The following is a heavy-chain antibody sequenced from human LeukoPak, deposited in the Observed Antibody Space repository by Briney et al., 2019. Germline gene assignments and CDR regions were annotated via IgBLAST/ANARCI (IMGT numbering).Heavy chain of an antibody. V-gene: IGHV1-69*01. CDR1: GGTFSSYA. CDR3: ARGLAARRLYYYYMDV. CDR2: IIPIFGTA. Sequence: SVKVSCKASGGTFSSYAISWVRQAPGQGLEWMGGIIPIFGTANYAQKFQGRVTITADESTSTAYMELSNLRSEDTAVYYCARGLAARRLYYYYMDVWGKGTTVTVSS. D-gene: IGHD6-6*01. J-gene: IGHJ6*03.